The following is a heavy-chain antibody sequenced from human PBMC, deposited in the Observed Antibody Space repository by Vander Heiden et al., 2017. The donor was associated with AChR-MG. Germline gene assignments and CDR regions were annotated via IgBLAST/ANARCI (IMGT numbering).Heavy chain of an antibody. CDR1: GFSLSTSGLC. J-gene: IGHJ2*01. Sequence: QVTLRESGPALVKPTQTLTLTCTFSGFSLSTSGLCVSWIRQPPGKALEWLALIDWDDDKYYSTSLKTRLTISKDTSKNQVVLTMTNMDPVDTATYYCARTPRYGDYELGWGYFDLWGRGTLVTVSS. CDR2: IDWDDDK. V-gene: IGHV2-70*01. D-gene: IGHD4-17*01. CDR3: ARTPRYGDYELGWGYFDL.